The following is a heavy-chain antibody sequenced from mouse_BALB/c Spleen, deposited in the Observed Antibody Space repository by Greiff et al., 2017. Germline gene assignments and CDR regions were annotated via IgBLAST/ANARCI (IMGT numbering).Heavy chain of an antibody. CDR2: ISSGGST. Sequence: EVQLVESGGGLVKPGGSLTLSCAASGFTFSSYAMSWVRQTPEKRLEWVASISSGGSTYYPDSVKGRFTISRDNARNILYLQMSSLRSEDTAMYYCARGRDYGSTYVYYYAMDYWGQGTSVTVSS. CDR3: ARGRDYGSTYVYYYAMDY. V-gene: IGHV5-6-5*01. CDR1: GFTFSSYA. J-gene: IGHJ4*01. D-gene: IGHD1-1*01.